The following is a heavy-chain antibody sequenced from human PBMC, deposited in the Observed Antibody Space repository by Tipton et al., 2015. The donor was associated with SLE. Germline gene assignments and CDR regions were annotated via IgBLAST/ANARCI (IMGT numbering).Heavy chain of an antibody. J-gene: IGHJ6*03. CDR2: INSDGSST. V-gene: IGHV3-74*01. Sequence: SLRLSCATSGFTFSNYEMNWVRQAPGKGLEWVSRINSDGSSTSYADSVKGRFTISRDNAKNTLYLQMNSLRAEDTAVYYCSGGIPYYYYYMDVWGKGTTVTVSS. CDR1: GFTFSNYE. CDR3: SGGIPYYYYYMDV. D-gene: IGHD2-15*01.